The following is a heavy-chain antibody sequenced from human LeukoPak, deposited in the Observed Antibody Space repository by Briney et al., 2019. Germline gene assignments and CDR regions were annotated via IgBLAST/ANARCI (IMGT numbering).Heavy chain of an antibody. CDR1: GYTLTELS. CDR3: ATPGIVGAGAFDY. D-gene: IGHD1-26*01. V-gene: IGHV1-24*01. Sequence: ASVKVSCKVSGYTLTELSMHWVRQAPGKGLEWMGGFDPEDGETIYAQKFQGRVTMTEDTSTDTAYMELSSLRSEGTAVYYCATPGIVGAGAFDYWGQGTLVTVSS. J-gene: IGHJ4*02. CDR2: FDPEDGET.